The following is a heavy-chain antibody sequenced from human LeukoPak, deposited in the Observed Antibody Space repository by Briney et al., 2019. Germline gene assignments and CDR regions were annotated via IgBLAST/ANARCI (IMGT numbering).Heavy chain of an antibody. D-gene: IGHD2-8*01. J-gene: IGHJ3*01. CDR2: IGGGGVDR. CDR1: GFTFSEFA. V-gene: IGHV3-23*01. Sequence: GGSLRLSCVASGFTFSEFAMNWVRQVPGRGPEWVSHIGGGGVDREYEESVKGRFTVSRDNSRNSLYLQMNSLRGEDTAIYYCAKDSIERNGVYDAFDVWGQGTKVTVAS. CDR3: AKDSIERNGVYDAFDV.